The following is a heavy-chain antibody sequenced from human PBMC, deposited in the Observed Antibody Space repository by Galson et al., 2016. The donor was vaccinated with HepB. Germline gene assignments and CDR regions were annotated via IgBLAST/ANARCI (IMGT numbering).Heavy chain of an antibody. J-gene: IGHJ3*02. V-gene: IGHV1-18*01. D-gene: IGHD6-13*01. CDR3: ARDTRGYSNSWYGGAFDI. CDR1: GYTFTSHG. CDR2: ISVYNGNT. Sequence: SVKVSCKASGYTFTSHGISWVRQAPGQGLEWMGWISVYNGNTNYIQKPQGRVTMTTDTSTSTAYMELRSLRSDDTAVYYCARDTRGYSNSWYGGAFDIWGQGTMVTVSS.